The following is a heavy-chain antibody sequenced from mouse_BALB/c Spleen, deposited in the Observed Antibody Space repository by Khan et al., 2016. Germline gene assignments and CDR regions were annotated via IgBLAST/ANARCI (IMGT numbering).Heavy chain of an antibody. CDR3: GRGDY. CDR2: ISSGSSAI. V-gene: IGHV5-17*02. J-gene: IGHJ2*01. CDR1: GFTFSSFG. Sequence: EVELVESGGGLVQPGGSRKLSCAASGFTFSSFGMHWVRQAPEKGLEWVAFISSGSSAIYYADSVKGRFTISRDNPKNTLFLQMTSLRSEDTAMYYCGRGDYWGQGTTLTVSS.